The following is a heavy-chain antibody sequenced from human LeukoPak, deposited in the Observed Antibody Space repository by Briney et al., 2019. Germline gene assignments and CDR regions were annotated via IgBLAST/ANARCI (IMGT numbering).Heavy chain of an antibody. CDR3: AELGITMIGGV. D-gene: IGHD3-10*02. CDR1: RFTFSNYE. Sequence: GGSLRLSCAASRFTFSNYEMNWVRQAPGKGLEWISYISGSGSTIYYADSVKGRFAISRDNAKNSLYLQMNSLRAEDTAVYYCAELGITMIGGVWGKGTTVTISS. V-gene: IGHV3-48*03. CDR2: ISGSGSTI. J-gene: IGHJ6*04.